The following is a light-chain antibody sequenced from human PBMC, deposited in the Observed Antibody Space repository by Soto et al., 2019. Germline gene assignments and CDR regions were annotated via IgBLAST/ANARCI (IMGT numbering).Light chain of an antibody. Sequence: QSALTQPRSVSGSPGQSVTISCTGTSSDVGGYNYVSWYQQHPGKAPKLMIYEVSNRPSGVSNRFSGSKSGNTASLTISGLQAEDEANYYCSSYTSSITSVFGGGTKLTVL. CDR3: SSYTSSITSV. V-gene: IGLV2-14*01. J-gene: IGLJ3*02. CDR1: SSDVGGYNY. CDR2: EVS.